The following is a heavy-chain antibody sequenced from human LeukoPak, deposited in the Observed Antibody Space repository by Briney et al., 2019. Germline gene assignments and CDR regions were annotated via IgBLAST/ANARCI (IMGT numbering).Heavy chain of an antibody. CDR2: IGTAGDT. CDR3: AKPHSDYGSGSYASYYGMDV. D-gene: IGHD3-10*01. Sequence: PGGSLRLSCAASGFTFCSYDMHWVRQAAGKGLEWVSAIGTAGDTYYPGSVKGRFTISRENAKNSLYLQMNSLRAGDTAVYYCAKPHSDYGSGSYASYYGMDVWGQGTTVTVSS. V-gene: IGHV3-13*01. CDR1: GFTFCSYD. J-gene: IGHJ6*02.